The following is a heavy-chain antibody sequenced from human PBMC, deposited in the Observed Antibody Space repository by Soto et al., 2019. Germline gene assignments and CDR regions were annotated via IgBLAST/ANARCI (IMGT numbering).Heavy chain of an antibody. CDR3: TRAGPNWNDDYYYYYMDV. V-gene: IGHV3-49*03. J-gene: IGHJ6*03. D-gene: IGHD1-1*01. CDR1: GFTFGDYA. Sequence: GESLKISCTASGFTFGDYAMSWFRQAPGKGLEWVGFIRSKAYGGTTEYAASVKGRFTISRDDSKSIAYLQMNSLKTEDTAVYYCTRAGPNWNDDYYYYYMDVWGKGTTVTVSS. CDR2: IRSKAYGGTT.